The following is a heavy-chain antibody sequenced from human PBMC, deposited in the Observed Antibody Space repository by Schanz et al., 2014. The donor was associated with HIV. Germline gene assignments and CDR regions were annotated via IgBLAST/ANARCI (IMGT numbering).Heavy chain of an antibody. J-gene: IGHJ5*02. CDR3: AKVRRLLTRWDWFDP. CDR1: GFTFDDYT. Sequence: EIQLVESGGVVVQPGGSLRLSCAASGFTFDDYTMNWVRQAPGKGLEWVSLVSWDGGSTYYADSVKGRFTISRDNSKNSLYLQMNRLRAEDTAVYYCAKVRRLLTRWDWFDPWGQGTLVTVSS. V-gene: IGHV3-43*01. CDR2: VSWDGGST. D-gene: IGHD6-25*01.